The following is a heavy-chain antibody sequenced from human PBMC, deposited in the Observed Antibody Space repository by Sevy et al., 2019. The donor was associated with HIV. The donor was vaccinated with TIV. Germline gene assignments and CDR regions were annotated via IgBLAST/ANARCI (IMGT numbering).Heavy chain of an antibody. CDR1: GFTFSNYA. J-gene: IGHJ5*02. Sequence: QLGGSLRLSCAASGFTFSNYAIHWVRQAPGKGLEWVAVLSYDGSDKDYADSVKGRFTISRDNFNNTLYLHMNSLKIEDTAVYYCARDNFLYFWSGYYDSWGPGTLVTVSS. V-gene: IGHV3-30-3*01. CDR3: ARDNFLYFWSGYYDS. CDR2: LSYDGSDK. D-gene: IGHD3-3*01.